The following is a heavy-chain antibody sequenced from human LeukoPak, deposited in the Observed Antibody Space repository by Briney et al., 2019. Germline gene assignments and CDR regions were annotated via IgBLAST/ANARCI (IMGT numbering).Heavy chain of an antibody. CDR1: GFTFSSYA. CDR3: AREDGDSDY. Sequence: GGSLRLSCAASGFTFSSYAMSWVRQAPGKGLEWVSSISSSSSYIYYADSVKGRFTISRDNAKNSLYLQMNSLRAEDTAVYYCAREDGDSDYWGQGTLVTVSS. V-gene: IGHV3-21*01. CDR2: ISSSSSYI. D-gene: IGHD3-16*01. J-gene: IGHJ4*02.